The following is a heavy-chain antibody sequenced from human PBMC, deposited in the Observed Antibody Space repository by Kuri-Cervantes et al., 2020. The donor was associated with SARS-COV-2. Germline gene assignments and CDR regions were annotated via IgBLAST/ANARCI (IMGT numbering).Heavy chain of an antibody. V-gene: IGHV4-61*02. CDR3: ARVDCSSTSCYYFY. Sequence: SETLSLTCTVSGGPISSGSYYWSWIRQPAGKGLEWIGCIYTSGSPNYNHSLKSRVTISVDTSKNQFYLKLSCVTAADTAVYYCARVDCSSTSCYYFYWGQGTLVTVSS. J-gene: IGHJ4*02. D-gene: IGHD2-2*01. CDR2: IYTSGSP. CDR1: GGPISSGSYY.